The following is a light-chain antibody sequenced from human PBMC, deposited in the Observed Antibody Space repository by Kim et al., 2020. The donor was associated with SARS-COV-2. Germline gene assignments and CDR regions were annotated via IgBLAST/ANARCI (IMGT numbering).Light chain of an antibody. CDR1: SSNIGNNY. CDR2: DNN. Sequence: QSVLTQPPSVSAAPGQKVTISCSGSSSNIGNNYVSWYQQLPGTAPKLLLYDNNKRPSGIPDRFSGSKSGTSATLGITGLQAGDEADYYCGTLDSSLRAGVFGGGTQLTVL. V-gene: IGLV1-51*01. CDR3: GTLDSSLRAGV. J-gene: IGLJ2*01.